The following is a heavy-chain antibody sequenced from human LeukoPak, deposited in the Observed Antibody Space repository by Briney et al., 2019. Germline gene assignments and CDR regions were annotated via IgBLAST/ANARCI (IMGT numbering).Heavy chain of an antibody. CDR1: GYTFTSYY. V-gene: IGHV1-46*01. CDR3: ARGWTTVVINVGDDAFDI. J-gene: IGHJ3*02. CDR2: INPSGGST. D-gene: IGHD4-23*01. Sequence: ASVKVSCKASGYTFTSYYMHWVRQAPGQGLEWMGIINPSGGSTSYAQKFQGRVTMIRDTSTSTVYMELSSLRSEDTAVYYCARGWTTVVINVGDDAFDIWGQGTMVTVSS.